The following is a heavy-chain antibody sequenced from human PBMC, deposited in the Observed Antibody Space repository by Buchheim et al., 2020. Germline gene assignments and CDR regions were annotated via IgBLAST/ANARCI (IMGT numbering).Heavy chain of an antibody. V-gene: IGHV4-61*02. Sequence: QVQLQESGPGLVKPSQTLSLTCTVSGGSISSGSYSWSWIRQPAGKGLEWIGRIYTSGSTNYNPSLKSRVTISVDTSKNQFSLKLSSVTAADTAVYYCARGDFWSGPPKYWGQGTL. J-gene: IGHJ4*02. CDR2: IYTSGST. CDR3: ARGDFWSGPPKY. D-gene: IGHD3-3*01. CDR1: GGSISSGSYS.